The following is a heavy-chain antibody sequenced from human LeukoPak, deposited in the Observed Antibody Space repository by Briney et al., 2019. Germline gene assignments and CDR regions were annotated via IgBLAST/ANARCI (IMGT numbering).Heavy chain of an antibody. CDR3: AIRPSSRRPALRFDP. D-gene: IGHD6-13*01. CDR2: ISWNSGSI. Sequence: GRSLRLSCAASGFTFDDYAMHWVRQAPGKGLEWVSGISWNSGSIGYADSVKGRFTISRDNAKNSLYLQMNSLRAEDTAVYYCAIRPSSRRPALRFDPWGQGTLVTVSS. CDR1: GFTFDDYA. V-gene: IGHV3-9*01. J-gene: IGHJ5*02.